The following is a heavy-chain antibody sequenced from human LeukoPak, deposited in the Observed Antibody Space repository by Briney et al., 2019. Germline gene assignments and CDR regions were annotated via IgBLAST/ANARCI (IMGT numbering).Heavy chain of an antibody. D-gene: IGHD2-15*01. Sequence: GGTLRLSCAASGFTFSSYGMSWVRQAPGKGLEWVSAISGSGGSTYYADSVKGRFTISRDNSKNTLYLQMNSLRAEDTAIYYCAKVGRYCSGGSCLNYYYMDVWGKGTTVTVSS. CDR2: ISGSGGST. CDR3: AKVGRYCSGGSCLNYYYMDV. V-gene: IGHV3-23*01. J-gene: IGHJ6*03. CDR1: GFTFSSYG.